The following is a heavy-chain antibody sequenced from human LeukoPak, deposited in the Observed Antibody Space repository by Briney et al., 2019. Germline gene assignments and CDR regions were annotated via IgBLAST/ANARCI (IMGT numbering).Heavy chain of an antibody. CDR1: TYRFSDYW. V-gene: IGHV5-51*01. J-gene: IGHJ4*02. CDR2: IYPGDSDT. CDR3: TRLIGSGRYFDY. D-gene: IGHD3-10*01. Sequence: GDSLKISCKGSTYRFSDYWIGWVRQMPGKGLEWVAIIYPGDSDTRYSPSFQGQVTISAEKSISTVYLQWSSLQASDTAMYYCTRLIGSGRYFDYWGQGTLVTVSS.